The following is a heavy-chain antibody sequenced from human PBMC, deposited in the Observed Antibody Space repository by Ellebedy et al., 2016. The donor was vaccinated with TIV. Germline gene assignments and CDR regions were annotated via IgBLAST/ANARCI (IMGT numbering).Heavy chain of an antibody. V-gene: IGHV4-59*08. J-gene: IGHJ5*01. Sequence: SETLSLTCTVSGGSLSSYFWSWIRPPPGKGLEWIGYIDYSGNTHYNPSLQSRVTVSVDTSKNQFSLKLSSVTAADTAVYFCARHDPRYYESSGFYYGGWFDPWGQGTLVTVSS. CDR2: IDYSGNT. D-gene: IGHD3-22*01. CDR1: GGSLSSYF. CDR3: ARHDPRYYESSGFYYGGWFDP.